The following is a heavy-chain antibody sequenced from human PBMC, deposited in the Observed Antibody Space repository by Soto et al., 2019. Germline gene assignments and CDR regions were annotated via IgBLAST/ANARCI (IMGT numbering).Heavy chain of an antibody. J-gene: IGHJ4*02. Sequence: EVQLLESGGGLAQPGGSLRLSCAASGFTFSTNAMNWVRQAPGKGLEWVSAIGGSGANTYYADSVKGRFTISRDTSKNSLYLQMNSLRAEDTAVSYCARSYSSGWSFDYWGQGTLVTVSS. CDR2: IGGSGANT. CDR1: GFTFSTNA. D-gene: IGHD6-19*01. V-gene: IGHV3-23*01. CDR3: ARSYSSGWSFDY.